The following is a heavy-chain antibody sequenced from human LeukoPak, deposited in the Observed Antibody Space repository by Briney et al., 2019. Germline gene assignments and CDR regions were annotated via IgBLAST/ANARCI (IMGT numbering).Heavy chain of an antibody. J-gene: IGHJ3*01. Sequence: PGESLKISCKGSGYRFSTYWIAWVRQMPGKGLEWMGIIYPGDSDTRYSPSFQGQVTISADKSVNTAYLQWSGLKASDTAMYYCARPNITSYYDSRGYDAFDVWGQGTMVTVYS. CDR3: ARPNITSYYDSRGYDAFDV. CDR2: IYPGDSDT. V-gene: IGHV5-51*01. CDR1: GYRFSTYW. D-gene: IGHD3-22*01.